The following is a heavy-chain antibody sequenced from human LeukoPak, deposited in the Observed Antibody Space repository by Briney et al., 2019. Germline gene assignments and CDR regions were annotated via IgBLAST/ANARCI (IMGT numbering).Heavy chain of an antibody. V-gene: IGHV4-34*01. D-gene: IGHD3-3*01. CDR3: ARGVVTIFGVVIIAEAWFDP. CDR2: INHSGST. CDR1: GGSFSGHY. Sequence: NPSETLSLTCAVYGGSFSGHYWSWIRQPPGKGLEWIGEINHSGSTNYNPSLKSRVTISVDTSKNQFSLKLSSVTAADTAVYYCARGVVTIFGVVIIAEAWFDPWGQGTLVTVSS. J-gene: IGHJ5*02.